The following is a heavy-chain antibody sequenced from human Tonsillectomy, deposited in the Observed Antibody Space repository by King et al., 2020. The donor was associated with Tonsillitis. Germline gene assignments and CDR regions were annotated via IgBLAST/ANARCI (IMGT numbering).Heavy chain of an antibody. J-gene: IGHJ3*02. CDR1: GGSISSSNW. CDR3: ARVLRCPSCYHTFDI. Sequence: QLQESGPGLVKPSGTLSLTCAVSGGSISSSNWWSWVRQPPGKGLEWIGEIYHSGSTNYNPSLKSRVTISVDKSKNQFSLKLSSVTAADPAVYYCARVLRCPSCYHTFDIWGQGTMVTVSS. CDR2: IYHSGST. V-gene: IGHV4-4*02. D-gene: IGHD2-2*01.